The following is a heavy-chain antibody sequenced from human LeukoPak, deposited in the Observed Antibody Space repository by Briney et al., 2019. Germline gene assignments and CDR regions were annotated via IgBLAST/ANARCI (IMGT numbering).Heavy chain of an antibody. J-gene: IGHJ2*01. CDR3: ARDGLRSWALPHYWYFDL. V-gene: IGHV4-59*01. CDR1: GGSISIYY. Sequence: SETLSLTCTVPGGSISIYYWSWIRQPPGKGLEWIGYIYYSGSTNYNPSLKSRVTISVDTSKNQFSLKLSSVTAEDTAVYYCARDGLRSWALPHYWYFDLWGRGTLVTVSS. D-gene: IGHD1-26*01. CDR2: IYYSGST.